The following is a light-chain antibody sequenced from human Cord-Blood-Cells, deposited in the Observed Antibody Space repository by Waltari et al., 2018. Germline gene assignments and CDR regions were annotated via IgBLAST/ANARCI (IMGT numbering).Light chain of an antibody. Sequence: IQMTQSTSSLPASVGDRVIPTCRASQSISIYLKWYQQKPGKAPKLLSYAASSVQSGVPSRFSGSGSGTDVTLTMSSLRPEDFATYYWQQSYSTLRYTFGQGTKLEIK. CDR2: AAS. CDR3: QQSYSTLRYT. J-gene: IGKJ2*01. V-gene: IGKV1-39*01. CDR1: QSISIY.